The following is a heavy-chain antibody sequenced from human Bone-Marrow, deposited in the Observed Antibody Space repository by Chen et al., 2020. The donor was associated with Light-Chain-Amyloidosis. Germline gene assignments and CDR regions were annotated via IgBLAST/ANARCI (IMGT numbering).Heavy chain of an antibody. CDR3: ARAKTGYSGGWLMGVVPDY. J-gene: IGHJ4*02. CDR1: GFTFSSYE. Sequence: EVQLVESGGGLVQPGGSLRLSCAASGFTFSSYEMNWVRQAPGKGLEWVSYISSSGSTIYYADSVKGRFTISRDNAKNSLYLQMNSLRAEDTAVYYCARAKTGYSGGWLMGVVPDYWGQGTLVTVSS. V-gene: IGHV3-48*03. D-gene: IGHD6-19*01. CDR2: ISSSGSTI.